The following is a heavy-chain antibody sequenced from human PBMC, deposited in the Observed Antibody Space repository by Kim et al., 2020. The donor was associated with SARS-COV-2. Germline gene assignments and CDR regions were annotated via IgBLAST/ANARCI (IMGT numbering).Heavy chain of an antibody. Sequence: GGSLRLSCAASGFTFSSYTMNWVRQAPGKGLEWVSSISATSTYIYYADSVKGQFXXSXDNAKNSLYLQMXXXRAEDTAMYYXAXXXXPITIFGVVSHFXYWGQXXXVTVSS. J-gene: IGHJ4*02. V-gene: IGHV3-21*01. CDR2: ISATSTYI. CDR3: AXXXXPITIFGVVSHFXY. CDR1: GFTFSSYT. D-gene: IGHD3-3*01.